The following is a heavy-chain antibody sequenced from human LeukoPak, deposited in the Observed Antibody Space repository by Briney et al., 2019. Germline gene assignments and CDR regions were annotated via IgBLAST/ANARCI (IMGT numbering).Heavy chain of an antibody. CDR2: IHDTGST. Sequence: PSETLSLTCTVSGGSISNYYWSWIRQPPGKGLEWIGYIHDTGSTNYNPSLESRVTISVDTSKNQRSLRLSSVTAADTAVYYCARHPQWAATASFDSWGQGTLVTASS. CDR3: ARHPQWAATASFDS. D-gene: IGHD6-13*01. V-gene: IGHV4-59*08. CDR1: GGSISNYY. J-gene: IGHJ4*02.